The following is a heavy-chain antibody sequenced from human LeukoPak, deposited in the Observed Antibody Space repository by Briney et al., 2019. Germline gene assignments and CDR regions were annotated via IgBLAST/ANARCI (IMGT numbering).Heavy chain of an antibody. Sequence: SETLSLTCAVYGGSFSGYYWSWIRQPPGKGLEWIGEINHSGSTNYNPSLKSRVTISVDTSKNQFSPKLSSVTAADTAVYYCATRGTTTVTTSTIDYWGQGTLVTVSS. D-gene: IGHD4-17*01. V-gene: IGHV4-34*01. CDR1: GGSFSGYY. CDR2: INHSGST. CDR3: ATRGTTTVTTSTIDY. J-gene: IGHJ4*02.